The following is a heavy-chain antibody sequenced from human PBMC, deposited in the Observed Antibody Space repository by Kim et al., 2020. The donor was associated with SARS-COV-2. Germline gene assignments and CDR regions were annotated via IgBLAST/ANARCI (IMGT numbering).Heavy chain of an antibody. CDR2: IKGDGSET. J-gene: IGHJ4*02. CDR1: GFMFSSYW. CDR3: MRDYGQPT. Sequence: GGSLRLSCAASGFMFSSYWMSWVRQAPGKGLEWVANIKGDGSETNYVDSAKGRFTISRDNTKNSLYLQMSSLRAADTAVFYCMRDYGQPTGGQGTLVTV. V-gene: IGHV3-7*01. D-gene: IGHD3-10*01.